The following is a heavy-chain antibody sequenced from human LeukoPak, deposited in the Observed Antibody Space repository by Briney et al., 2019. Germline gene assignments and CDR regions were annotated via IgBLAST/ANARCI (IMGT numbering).Heavy chain of an antibody. Sequence: ASVTVSFTASGYSFTNYGINWVRQAPGQGLEWMGWISAYNGHTNYAQKLQGRVTMTTDTSTSTAYMELSSLRSEDTAVYYCARDLGGMVFDYWGQGTLVTVSS. CDR2: ISAYNGHT. D-gene: IGHD3-16*01. CDR1: GYSFTNYG. J-gene: IGHJ4*02. CDR3: ARDLGGMVFDY. V-gene: IGHV1-18*01.